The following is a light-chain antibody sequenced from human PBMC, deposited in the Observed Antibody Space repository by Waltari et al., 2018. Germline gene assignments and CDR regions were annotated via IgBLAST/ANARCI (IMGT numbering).Light chain of an antibody. J-gene: IGKJ4*01. CDR1: QSFLYIYDNKNY. Sequence: DILMTQSPDSLAVSLGERATITCKSSQSFLYIYDNKNYSAWYQQKPGQPPKVLISWASTRESGVPDRVSGSGSGSDLTLTISCLQAEDVAVYYCQQYYASLLTFGGGTKVAIK. CDR2: WAS. CDR3: QQYYASLLT. V-gene: IGKV4-1*01.